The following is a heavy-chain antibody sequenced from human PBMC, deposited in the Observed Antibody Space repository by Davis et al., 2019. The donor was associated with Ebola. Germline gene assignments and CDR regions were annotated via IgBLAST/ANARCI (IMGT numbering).Heavy chain of an antibody. Sequence: GESLKISCRGSGYTFSDYWIGWVRQLPGGGLDWMAVIFPGDSETSYRPSFRGQVAISADTSINTAYLQWNNLKASDTAMYYCARGLAMDVWGKGTTVTVSS. V-gene: IGHV5-51*01. D-gene: IGHD3-16*01. J-gene: IGHJ6*03. CDR3: ARGLAMDV. CDR1: GYTFSDYW. CDR2: IFPGDSET.